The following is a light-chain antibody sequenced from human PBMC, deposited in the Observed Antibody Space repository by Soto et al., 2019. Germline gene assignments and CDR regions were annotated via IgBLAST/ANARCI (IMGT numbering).Light chain of an antibody. J-gene: IGKJ1*01. CDR1: QSVSSN. CDR2: GAS. Sequence: EIVMTQSPATLSVSPGERATVSCRASQSVSSNLAWYQQKPDQAPRLLIYGASTRATGIPARFSGSGSGTEFTLSISSLQSEDFAVYYCQQYNNWPRTFGQGTKVEIK. CDR3: QQYNNWPRT. V-gene: IGKV3-15*01.